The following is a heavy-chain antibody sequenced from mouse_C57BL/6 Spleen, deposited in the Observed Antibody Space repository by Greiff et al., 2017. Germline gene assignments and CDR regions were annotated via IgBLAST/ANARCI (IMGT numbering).Heavy chain of an antibody. V-gene: IGHV5-16*01. CDR2: INYDGSST. Sequence: VQLKESEGGLVQPGSSMKLSCTASGFTFSDYYMAWVRQVPEKGLEWVANINYDGSSTYYLDSLKSRFIISRDNAKNILYLQMSSLKSEDTATYYCARDWGSGGLDYWGQGTTLTVSS. CDR3: ARDWGSGGLDY. CDR1: GFTFSDYY. J-gene: IGHJ2*01.